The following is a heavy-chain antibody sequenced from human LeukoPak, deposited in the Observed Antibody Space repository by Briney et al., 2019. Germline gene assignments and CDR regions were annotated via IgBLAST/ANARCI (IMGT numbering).Heavy chain of an antibody. V-gene: IGHV3-7*01. J-gene: IGHJ4*02. CDR1: GFTFSSYW. D-gene: IGHD2-15*01. CDR2: IKQDGSEK. CDR3: ARVFGKIVVVVAATGGYFDY. Sequence: GGSLRLSCAASGFTFSSYWMSWLRQAPGKGLEWVANIKQDGSEKYYVDSVKGRFTISRDNAKNSLYLQMNSLRAEDTAVYYCARVFGKIVVVVAATGGYFDYWGQGTLVTVSS.